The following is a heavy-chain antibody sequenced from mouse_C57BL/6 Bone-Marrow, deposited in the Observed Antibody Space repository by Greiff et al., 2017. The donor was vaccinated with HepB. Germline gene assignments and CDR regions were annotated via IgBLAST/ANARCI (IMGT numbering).Heavy chain of an antibody. Sequence: VKLQESGAGLARPGASVKLSCKASGYTFTSYGISWVKQRTGQGLEWIGEIYPRSGNTYYNEKFKGKATLTADKSSSTAYMELRSLTSEDSAVYFCARVYSSYAMDYWGQGTSVTVSS. J-gene: IGHJ4*01. D-gene: IGHD2-1*01. CDR2: IYPRSGNT. CDR3: ARVYSSYAMDY. CDR1: GYTFTSYG. V-gene: IGHV1-81*01.